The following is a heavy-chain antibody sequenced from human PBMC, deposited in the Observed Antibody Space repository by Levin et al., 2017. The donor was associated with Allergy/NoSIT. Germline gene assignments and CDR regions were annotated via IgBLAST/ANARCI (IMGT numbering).Heavy chain of an antibody. V-gene: IGHV1-2*02. CDR1: GYTFTGYY. CDR2: INAKTGGT. CDR3: ARGAGGSGTGANEDWYFDL. D-gene: IGHD3-10*01. Sequence: GESLKISCKASGYTFTGYYMHWVRQAPGQGLEWMGWINAKTGGTKYAQRFQGRVTMTRDTSISTASMELSRLRSDDTAVYYCARGAGGSGTGANEDWYFDLWGRGTLVTVSS. J-gene: IGHJ2*01.